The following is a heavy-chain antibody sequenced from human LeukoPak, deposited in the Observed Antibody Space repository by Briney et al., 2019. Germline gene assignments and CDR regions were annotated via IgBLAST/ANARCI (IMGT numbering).Heavy chain of an antibody. Sequence: SETLSLTCTVSGGSISSGDYYWSWIRQPLGKGLEWIGYIYYSGSTYYNPSLKSRVTISVDTSKNQFSLKLSSVTAADTAVYYCARDPTRYCSGGSCYGLDYWGQGTLVTVSS. CDR1: GGSISSGDYY. J-gene: IGHJ4*02. CDR2: IYYSGST. D-gene: IGHD2-15*01. V-gene: IGHV4-30-4*01. CDR3: ARDPTRYCSGGSCYGLDY.